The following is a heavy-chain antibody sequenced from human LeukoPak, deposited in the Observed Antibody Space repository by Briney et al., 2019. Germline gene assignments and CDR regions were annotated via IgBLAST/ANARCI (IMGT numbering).Heavy chain of an antibody. D-gene: IGHD2-21*02. CDR2: ISYDGSNK. Sequence: PGRSLRLSCAASGFTFSSYAMHWVRQAPGKALEWVAVISYDGSNKYYADSVKGRFTISRDNSKNTLYLQMNGLRAEDTAVYYCARERPLGLGRTAGFDYWGQGTLVTVSS. J-gene: IGHJ4*02. V-gene: IGHV3-30-3*01. CDR1: GFTFSSYA. CDR3: ARERPLGLGRTAGFDY.